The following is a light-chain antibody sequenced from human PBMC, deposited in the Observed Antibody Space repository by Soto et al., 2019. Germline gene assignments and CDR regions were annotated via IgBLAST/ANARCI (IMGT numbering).Light chain of an antibody. CDR3: QQYNNWWT. J-gene: IGKJ1*01. Sequence: EIVMTQSPATLSVSPGERATISCRPSQSVSSNLAWYQQNPGQAPRLLIYGASTRATGIPARFSGSGSGTEFTLTISSLQSEDFAVYYCQQYNNWWTFGQGTKVDIK. V-gene: IGKV3-15*01. CDR2: GAS. CDR1: QSVSSN.